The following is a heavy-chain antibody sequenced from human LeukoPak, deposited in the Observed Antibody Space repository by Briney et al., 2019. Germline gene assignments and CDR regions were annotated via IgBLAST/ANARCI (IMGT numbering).Heavy chain of an antibody. J-gene: IGHJ4*02. V-gene: IGHV3-23*01. CDR1: GFTFSTYP. CDR2: ISGGGVNT. Sequence: GESLKISCVASGFTFSTYPMSWVRQAAGKGLEWVSAISGGGVNTYYADSVKGRFTISRDESKNTLYLQINSLRAEDTAVYYCAKSVGYHSDRSGYYWLGTFDSWGQGTLVTVSS. CDR3: AKSVGYHSDRSGYYWLGTFDS. D-gene: IGHD3-22*01.